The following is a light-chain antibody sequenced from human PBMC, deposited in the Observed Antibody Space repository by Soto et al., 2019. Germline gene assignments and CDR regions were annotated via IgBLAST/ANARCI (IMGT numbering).Light chain of an antibody. V-gene: IGKV1-39*01. CDR2: AAS. CDR3: QQSYSTPRT. Sequence: DVQMTQSPPSLSGSVGDRFTITFLASQSISSYLNWYQQKPGKAPKLLIYAASSLQSGVPSRFSGSGSGTDFTLTISSLQPEDFATYYCQQSYSTPRTFGQGTKVDIK. CDR1: QSISSY. J-gene: IGKJ1*01.